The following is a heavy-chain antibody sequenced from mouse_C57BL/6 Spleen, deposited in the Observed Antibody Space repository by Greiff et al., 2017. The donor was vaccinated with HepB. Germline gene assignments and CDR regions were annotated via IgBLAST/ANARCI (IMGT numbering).Heavy chain of an antibody. CDR1: GFTFSSYA. CDR3: ERGEFRRGFAY. V-gene: IGHV5-4*01. J-gene: IGHJ3*01. Sequence: DVHLVESGGGLVKPGGSLKLSCAASGFTFSSYAMSWVRQTPEKRLEWVATISDGGSYTYYPDNVKGRFTISRDNAKNNLYLQMSHLKSEDTAIYYCERGEFRRGFAYWGQGTLVTVSA. CDR2: ISDGGSYT.